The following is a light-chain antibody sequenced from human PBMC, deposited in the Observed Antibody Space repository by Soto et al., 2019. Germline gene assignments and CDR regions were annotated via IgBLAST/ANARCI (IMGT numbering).Light chain of an antibody. J-gene: IGKJ3*01. V-gene: IGKV1-27*01. CDR1: QGISNY. CDR2: AAS. CDR3: QKYNCAPFT. Sequence: DIQMTQSPSSLSASVGDRVTITCLASQGISNYLAWYQQKPGKVPKLLIYAASTLQSGVPSRFSGSGSGTDFTLTISSLQPEDVATYYCQKYNCAPFTLRPGTKVDIK.